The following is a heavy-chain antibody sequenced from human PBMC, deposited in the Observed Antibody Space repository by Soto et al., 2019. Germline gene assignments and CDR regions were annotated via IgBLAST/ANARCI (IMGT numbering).Heavy chain of an antibody. J-gene: IGHJ6*02. V-gene: IGHV3-30-3*01. CDR2: ISYDGSNK. CDR3: AREGGDAGPRGGYYYYGMDV. Sequence: QVQLVESGGGVVQPGRSLRLSCAASGFTFSSYAMHWVRQAPGKGLEWVAVISYDGSNKYYADSVKGRFTISRDNSKNRVYLQMNSWGGEGTGVYYCAREGGDAGPRGGYYYYGMDVWGQGTTVTVSS. D-gene: IGHD2-15*01. CDR1: GFTFSSYA.